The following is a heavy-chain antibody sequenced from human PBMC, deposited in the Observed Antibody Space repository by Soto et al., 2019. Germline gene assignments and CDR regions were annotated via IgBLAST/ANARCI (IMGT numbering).Heavy chain of an antibody. J-gene: IGHJ4*02. D-gene: IGHD2-21*01. CDR2: ISGSGTST. Sequence: GGSLRLSCAASGFTLTTYAMSWVRQAPGKGLEWVSGISGSGTSTYYAPSVKGRFIISSGSSKNTLYLRMYSLRAEDTAMYYCAKSLSALFSLGDFKYWGQGALVTVSS. CDR1: GFTLTTYA. CDR3: AKSLSALFSLGDFKY. V-gene: IGHV3-23*01.